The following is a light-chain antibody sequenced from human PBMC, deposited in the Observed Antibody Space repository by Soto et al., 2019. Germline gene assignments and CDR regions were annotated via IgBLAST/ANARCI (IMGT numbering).Light chain of an antibody. CDR2: GAS. CDR1: QSVSSN. V-gene: IGKV3-15*01. J-gene: IGKJ2*01. Sequence: EIVMTQSPATLSVSPGKRAALSCRASQSVSSNFAWYQQKPGQAPRLLIYGASTRATGIPARFSGSGSGTEFTLTISSLQSEDFAVYYCQQYNNWPYTFGQGTKLEIK. CDR3: QQYNNWPYT.